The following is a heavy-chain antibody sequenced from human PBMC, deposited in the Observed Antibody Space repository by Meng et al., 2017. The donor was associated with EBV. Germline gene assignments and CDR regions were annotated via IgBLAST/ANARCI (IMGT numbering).Heavy chain of an antibody. CDR2: IKSKTDGGTT. CDR1: GFTFSNAW. CDR3: TTDEGAIQEDY. J-gene: IGHJ4*02. D-gene: IGHD1-26*01. V-gene: IGHV3-15*01. Sequence: EVQRVESGGGLGKPGGSLRLSLAASGFTFSNAWMSWVRQAPGKGLEWVGRIKSKTDGGTTDYAAPVKGRFTISRDDSKNTLYLQMNSLKTEDTAVYYCTTDEGAIQEDYWGQGTLVTVSS.